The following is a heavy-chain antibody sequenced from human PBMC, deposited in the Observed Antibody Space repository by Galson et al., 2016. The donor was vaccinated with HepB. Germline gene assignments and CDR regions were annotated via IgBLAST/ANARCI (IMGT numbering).Heavy chain of an antibody. Sequence: SLRLSCAASGFTFSTYGMHWVRQAPGKGLEWVAVISYDGSNKYYADSVKGRFTISRDNSKNTLYLQMNRMRAEETAVYYCAKDRLAYYYHYYGMDVWGQGTTVTVSS. V-gene: IGHV3-30*18. CDR2: ISYDGSNK. D-gene: IGHD6-19*01. CDR3: AKDRLAYYYHYYGMDV. J-gene: IGHJ6*02. CDR1: GFTFSTYG.